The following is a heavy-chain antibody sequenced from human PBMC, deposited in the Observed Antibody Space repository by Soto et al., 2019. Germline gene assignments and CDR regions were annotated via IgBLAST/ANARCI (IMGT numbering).Heavy chain of an antibody. Sequence: QITLKESGPTLVKPTQTLTLTCTFSGFSLSTSGVGVGWIRQPPGKALEWLALIYWDDDKRYSPSLKSRLTITKDTAKNQVVLTMTNMDPVDTATSYCAHFFDPYYFDYWGQGTLVTVSS. CDR3: AHFFDPYYFDY. CDR2: IYWDDDK. D-gene: IGHD3-9*01. V-gene: IGHV2-5*02. CDR1: GFSLSTSGVG. J-gene: IGHJ4*02.